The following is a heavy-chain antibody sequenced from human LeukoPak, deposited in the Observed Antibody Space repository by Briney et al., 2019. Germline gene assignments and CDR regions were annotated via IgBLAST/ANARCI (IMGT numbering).Heavy chain of an antibody. V-gene: IGHV3-23*01. J-gene: IGHJ4*02. CDR3: AKDKGSGYPYYFDY. D-gene: IGHD3-22*01. CDR1: GFTFSSYA. Sequence: GASLRLSWAASGFTFSSYAMSWVRQAPAKGLEWVSAISGSGGSTYYADPVKGRFTISRDNSKNTLYLQMNSLRAEDTAVYYCAKDKGSGYPYYFDYWGQGTLVTVSS. CDR2: ISGSGGST.